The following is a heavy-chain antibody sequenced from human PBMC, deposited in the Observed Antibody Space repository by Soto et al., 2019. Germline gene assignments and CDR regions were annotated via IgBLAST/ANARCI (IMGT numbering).Heavy chain of an antibody. V-gene: IGHV3-15*01. D-gene: IGHD3-3*01. Sequence: EVQLVESGGGLVKPGGSLRLSCAASGFTFSNAWMSWVRQAPGKGLEWVGRIKSKTDGGTTDYAAPVKGRFTISRDDSKNTLYLQMNSLKTEDTAVYYCTTKLGLGGLRFLEWSADYWGQGTLVTVSS. CDR3: TTKLGLGGLRFLEWSADY. CDR1: GFTFSNAW. J-gene: IGHJ4*02. CDR2: IKSKTDGGTT.